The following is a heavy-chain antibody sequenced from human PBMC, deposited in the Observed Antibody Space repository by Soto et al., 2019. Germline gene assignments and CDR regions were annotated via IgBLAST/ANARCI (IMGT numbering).Heavy chain of an antibody. J-gene: IGHJ5*02. Sequence: SETLSLTCTVSGGSISSGDYYCSCIRQPPGKGLVWIGYIYYIGSTYYNPSPKSRVTISVDTSKNQFSLKLSSVTAADTAVYYCARASGYSYGSWFDPWGQGTLVTVSS. CDR1: GGSISSGDYY. D-gene: IGHD5-18*01. CDR3: ARASGYSYGSWFDP. CDR2: IYYIGST. V-gene: IGHV4-30-4*02.